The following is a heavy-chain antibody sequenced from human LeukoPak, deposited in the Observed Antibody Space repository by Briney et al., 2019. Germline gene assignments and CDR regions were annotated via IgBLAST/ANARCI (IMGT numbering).Heavy chain of an antibody. CDR2: IWYDGTNE. CDR3: ARDYVGFCKSTSCPPQY. CDR1: GFTFWAYG. Sequence: PGTSLRLSCAASGFTFWAYGMHWVRQAPGKGLEWVAVIWYDGTNEYYAEFVKGRVTISRDNSKNTLYLQMNKLRAEDTAVYYCARDYVGFCKSTSCPPQYWGQGTLVTVSS. J-gene: IGHJ4*02. V-gene: IGHV3-33*01. D-gene: IGHD2-2*01.